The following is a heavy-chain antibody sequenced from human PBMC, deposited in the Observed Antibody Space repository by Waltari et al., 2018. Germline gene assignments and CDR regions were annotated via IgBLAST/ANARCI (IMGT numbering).Heavy chain of an antibody. Sequence: QVQLVESGGGVVRPGGSLRLSCAASGFTFSAYGLHWVRQAPGKGLEWLASILADGSKKYLADAVKGRFTISRDNSKNTLYLQMNSLRAEDTAVYYCARRGYYYYYMDVWGKGTTVTVSS. CDR1: GFTFSAYG. J-gene: IGHJ6*03. CDR2: ILADGSKK. V-gene: IGHV3-30*02. CDR3: ARRGYYYYYMDV. D-gene: IGHD3-10*01.